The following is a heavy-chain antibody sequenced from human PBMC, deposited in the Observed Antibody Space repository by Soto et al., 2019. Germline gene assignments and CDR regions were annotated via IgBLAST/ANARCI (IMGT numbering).Heavy chain of an antibody. CDR1: GFTFSSYA. CDR3: AKCGPEYSSSSDWFDP. D-gene: IGHD6-6*01. Sequence: EVQLLESGGGLVQPGGSLRLSCAASGFTFSSYAMSWVRQAPGKGLEWVSAISGSGGSTYYADSVKGRFTISRDNSKNTLYLQMNSLRAEDTAVYYCAKCGPEYSSSSDWFDPWGQGTLVTVSS. CDR2: ISGSGGST. J-gene: IGHJ5*02. V-gene: IGHV3-23*01.